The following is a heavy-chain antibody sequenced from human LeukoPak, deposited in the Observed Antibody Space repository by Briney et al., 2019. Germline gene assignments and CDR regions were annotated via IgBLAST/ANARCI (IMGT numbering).Heavy chain of an antibody. D-gene: IGHD2-15*01. J-gene: IGHJ6*02. CDR2: ISYDGSSK. Sequence: GRSLRLSCAASGFTFSSYGMHWVRQAPGKGLEWVAVISYDGSSKYYADSVKGRFTISRDNSKNTLYLQMNSLRAEDTAVYYCAKCSGGSRRYYYYGMDVWGQGTTVTVSS. CDR1: GFTFSSYG. V-gene: IGHV3-30*18. CDR3: AKCSGGSRRYYYYGMDV.